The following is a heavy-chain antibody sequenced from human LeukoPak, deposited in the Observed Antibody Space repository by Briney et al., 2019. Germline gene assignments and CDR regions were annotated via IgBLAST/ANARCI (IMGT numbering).Heavy chain of an antibody. CDR1: GFTFSSYA. V-gene: IGHV3-23*01. D-gene: IGHD6-19*01. CDR3: AKVLGSGWYYFDY. CDR2: ISGSGGST. Sequence: GGSLRLSCAASGFTFSSYAMSWVRQAPGKGLEWVSAISGSGGSTYYADSVKGRFTISRDNSKITLYLQMNSLRAEDTAVYYCAKVLGSGWYYFDYWGQGTLVTVSS. J-gene: IGHJ4*02.